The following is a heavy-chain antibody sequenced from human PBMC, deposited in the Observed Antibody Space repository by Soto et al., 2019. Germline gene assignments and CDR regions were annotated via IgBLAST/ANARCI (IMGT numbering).Heavy chain of an antibody. CDR3: ARHGYNYGGGYFDY. V-gene: IGHV3-66*04. Sequence: EVQLVESGGGLVQPGGSLRLSCAASGVTVSSNYMSWVRQAPGKGLEWVSVIYSGGSTYYADSVKGRFTISRDNSKNTLYLQMNSMIAEDTAVYYCARHGYNYGGGYFDYWRQGTLVTVSS. J-gene: IGHJ4*02. D-gene: IGHD5-18*01. CDR1: GVTVSSNY. CDR2: IYSGGST.